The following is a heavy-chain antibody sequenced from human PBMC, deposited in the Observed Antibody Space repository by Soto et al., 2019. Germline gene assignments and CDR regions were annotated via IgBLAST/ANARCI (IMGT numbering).Heavy chain of an antibody. Sequence: SETLSLTCTVSGGSISSSSYYWGWIRQPPGKGLEWIGSIYYSGSTYYNPSLKSRVTISVDTSKNQFSLKLSSVTAADTAVYYCASRLGEGATIYDYWGQGTLVTVSS. CDR2: IYYSGST. CDR1: GGSISSSSYY. D-gene: IGHD1-26*01. J-gene: IGHJ4*02. CDR3: ASRLGEGATIYDY. V-gene: IGHV4-39*01.